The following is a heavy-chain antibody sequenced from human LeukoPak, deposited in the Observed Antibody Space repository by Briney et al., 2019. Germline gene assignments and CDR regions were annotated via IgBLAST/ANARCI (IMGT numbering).Heavy chain of an antibody. Sequence: SVKVSCKASGFAFTSSAMQWVRQARGQRLEWIGWIVVDSGNANYAQKFQERVTITRDMSTSTAYMELSSLRSEDTAVYYCAAVLDEYYDFWSGYFFDYWGQGTLVTVSS. D-gene: IGHD3-3*01. CDR2: IVVDSGNA. J-gene: IGHJ4*02. CDR1: GFAFTSSA. V-gene: IGHV1-58*02. CDR3: AAVLDEYYDFWSGYFFDY.